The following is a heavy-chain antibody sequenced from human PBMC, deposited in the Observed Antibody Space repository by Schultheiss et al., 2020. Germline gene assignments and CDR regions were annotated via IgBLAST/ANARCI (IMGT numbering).Heavy chain of an antibody. V-gene: IGHV1-69*06. CDR2: IIPIFGTA. CDR3: ARDYDFWSGGYYYGMDV. CDR1: GGTFSSYA. J-gene: IGHJ6*02. Sequence: SVKVSCKASGGTFSSYAISWVRQAPGQGLEWMGGIIPIFGTANYAQKFQGRVTITADKSTSTAYMELSSLRSEDTAVYYCARDYDFWSGGYYYGMDVWGQGTTVTVSS. D-gene: IGHD3-3*01.